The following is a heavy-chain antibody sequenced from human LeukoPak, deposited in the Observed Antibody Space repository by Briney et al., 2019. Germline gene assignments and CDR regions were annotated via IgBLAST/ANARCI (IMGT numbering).Heavy chain of an antibody. J-gene: IGHJ6*03. Sequence: PSETLSLTCAVYGGSFSGYHWTWIRQSPGKGLEWIGDINPSGSTYYDPSLKSRLTISVDTSKNQFSLKLRSVTAADTAVYYCARGRHDITMIVVVMTSVSYYLDVWGKGTTVTVS. D-gene: IGHD3-22*01. V-gene: IGHV4-34*01. CDR1: GGSFSGYH. CDR2: INPSGST. CDR3: ARGRHDITMIVVVMTSVSYYLDV.